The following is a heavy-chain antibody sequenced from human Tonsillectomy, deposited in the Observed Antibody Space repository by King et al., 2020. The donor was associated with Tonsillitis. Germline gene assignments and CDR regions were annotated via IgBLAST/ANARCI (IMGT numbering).Heavy chain of an antibody. Sequence: VQLVQSGAEVQKPGASVTVSCKASGYNFTDYYLHWMRQAPGQGLEWMGWINPNSGGTNYAQRFQGRVTMTKDTSISTAYMELSRLSSDDTAMYYCARDYYESSGYYYVGCDGFDNW. CDR3: ARDYYESSGYYYVGCDGFDN. V-gene: IGHV1-2*02. CDR1: GYNFTDYY. D-gene: IGHD3-22*01. CDR2: INPNSGGT. J-gene: IGHJ3*02.